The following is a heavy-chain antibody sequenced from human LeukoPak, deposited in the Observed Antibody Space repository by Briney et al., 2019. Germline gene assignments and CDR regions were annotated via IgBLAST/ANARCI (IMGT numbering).Heavy chain of an antibody. D-gene: IGHD1-14*01. V-gene: IGHV1-18*01. CDR3: ARGALNHDAFDI. J-gene: IGHJ3*02. Sequence: ASVTVSCKASGYTFTSYGISWVRQAPGQGLEWMGWISAYNSNTNYAQKLQGRVTMTTDTSTSTAYMELRSLRSDDTAVYYCARGALNHDAFDIWGQGTMVTVSS. CDR1: GYTFTSYG. CDR2: ISAYNSNT.